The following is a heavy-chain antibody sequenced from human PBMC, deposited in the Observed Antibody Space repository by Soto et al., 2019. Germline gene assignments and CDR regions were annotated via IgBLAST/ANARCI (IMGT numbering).Heavy chain of an antibody. J-gene: IGHJ4*02. Sequence: QVQLVQSGAEVKKPGSSVKVSCKASGGTFSSYTISWVRQAHGQGLEWMGGLIPMFLTANYAQKFQGRLTITADESTSTAYMELSSLRSEDTAVYYCARKRGGDYNFDYWGQGTLVTFSS. V-gene: IGHV1-69*12. D-gene: IGHD4-17*01. CDR3: ARKRGGDYNFDY. CDR2: LIPMFLTA. CDR1: GGTFSSYT.